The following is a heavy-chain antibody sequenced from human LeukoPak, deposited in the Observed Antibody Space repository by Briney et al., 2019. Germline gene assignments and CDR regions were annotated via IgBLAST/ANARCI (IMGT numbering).Heavy chain of an antibody. CDR2: IDPSDSNS. J-gene: IGHJ5*02. CDR1: GFTFSSYW. CDR3: TRCSGSYDGFDP. D-gene: IGHD3-10*02. V-gene: IGHV5-10-1*01. Sequence: KPGGSLRLSCAASGFTFSSYWISWVRQMPGKGLEWMGKIDPSDSNSTYSPSFRGHVTISADKSISTAYLQWSSLKASDTALYYCTRCSGSYDGFDPWGQGTLVTVSS.